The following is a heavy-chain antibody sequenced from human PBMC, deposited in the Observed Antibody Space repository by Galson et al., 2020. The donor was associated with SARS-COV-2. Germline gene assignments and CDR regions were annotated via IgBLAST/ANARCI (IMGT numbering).Heavy chain of an antibody. J-gene: IGHJ4*02. CDR3: ARKYYDFWSGYSREDY. V-gene: IGHV1-18*01. CDR2: ISAYNGNT. CDR1: GYTFTSYG. D-gene: IGHD3-3*01. Sequence: ASVKVSCKASGYTFTSYGISWVRQAPGQGLEWMGWISAYNGNTNYAQKLQGRVTMTTDTSTSTAYMELRSLRSDDTAVYYCARKYYDFWSGYSREDYWGQGTLVTVSS.